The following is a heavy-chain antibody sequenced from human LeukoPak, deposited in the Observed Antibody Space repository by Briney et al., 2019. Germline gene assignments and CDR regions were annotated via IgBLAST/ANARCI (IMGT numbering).Heavy chain of an antibody. Sequence: GASVKVSCKTSGYTFTGYYMHWVRQAPGQGLEWMGWINPNSGGTNYAQKFQGRVTMTRDTSISTAYMELSRLRSDDTAVYYCARRIMITFGEFHFDYWGQGTLVTVSS. CDR3: ARRIMITFGEFHFDY. V-gene: IGHV1-2*02. CDR1: GYTFTGYY. D-gene: IGHD3-16*01. J-gene: IGHJ4*02. CDR2: INPNSGGT.